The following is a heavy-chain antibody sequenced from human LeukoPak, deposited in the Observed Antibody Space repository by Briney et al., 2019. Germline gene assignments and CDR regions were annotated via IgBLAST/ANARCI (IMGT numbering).Heavy chain of an antibody. CDR3: ARDSSPREHDY. CDR2: IKQDGSEK. CDR1: GFTFSSYW. Sequence: PGGSLRLSCAASGFTFSSYWMSWVRQAPGKGLEWVANIKQDGSEKYYVDSVKGRFTISRDNAKNSLYPQMNSLRAEDTAVYYCARDSSPREHDYWGQGTLVTISS. J-gene: IGHJ4*02. D-gene: IGHD1/OR15-1a*01. V-gene: IGHV3-7*03.